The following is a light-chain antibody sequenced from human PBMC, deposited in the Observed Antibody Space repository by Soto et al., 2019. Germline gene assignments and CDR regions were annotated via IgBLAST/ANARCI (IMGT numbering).Light chain of an antibody. V-gene: IGKV1-12*01. CDR1: QDISNS. J-gene: IGKJ2*01. CDR2: ATS. Sequence: DIQMTQSPSSVSASLGDRVTITCRASQDISNSLAWYQQQPGKAPKLLIYATSSLHSGVPSRFSGSGSGTDFTLTISSLQPEDFATYYCQQANSFPYTFGQGTKLEI. CDR3: QQANSFPYT.